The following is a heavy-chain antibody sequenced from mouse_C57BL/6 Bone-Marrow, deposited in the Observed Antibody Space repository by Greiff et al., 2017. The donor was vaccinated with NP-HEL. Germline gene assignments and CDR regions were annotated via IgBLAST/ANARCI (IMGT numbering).Heavy chain of an antibody. D-gene: IGHD1-1*01. Sequence: VQLQQSGPGLVAPSQSLSITCTVSGFSLTSYAISWVRQPPGKGLEWLGVIWTGGGTNYNSALKSRLSISKDNSKIQVFLKMNSLQTDDTARYYCARFPPYYYGRYYYAMDYWGQGTSVTVSS. J-gene: IGHJ4*01. CDR2: IWTGGGT. V-gene: IGHV2-9-1*01. CDR1: GFSLTSYA. CDR3: ARFPPYYYGRYYYAMDY.